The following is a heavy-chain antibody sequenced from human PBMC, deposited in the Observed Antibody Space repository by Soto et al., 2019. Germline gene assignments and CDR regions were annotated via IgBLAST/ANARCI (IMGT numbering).Heavy chain of an antibody. Sequence: HVQLVQSGAEVKKPGSSVKVSCKASGGTFSSYGVSWVRQAPGQGLEWMGRIIPVFGIEHYAQKSQGRVTVTADESTSTAYMKLSGLTSEDTAVYYCARGLSYYDSSGYSDAFDIWGQGTLVTVSS. D-gene: IGHD3-22*01. CDR2: IIPVFGIE. V-gene: IGHV1-69*01. CDR3: ARGLSYYDSSGYSDAFDI. J-gene: IGHJ3*02. CDR1: GGTFSSYG.